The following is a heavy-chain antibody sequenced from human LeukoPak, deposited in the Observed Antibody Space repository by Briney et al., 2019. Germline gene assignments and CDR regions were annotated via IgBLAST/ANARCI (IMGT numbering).Heavy chain of an antibody. J-gene: IGHJ5*02. V-gene: IGHV4-4*02. CDR2: IYHSGST. Sequence: SETLSLTCAVSGVSISSSNWWSWVRQPPGKGLEWIGYIYHSGSTYYNPSLKSRVTISVDRSKNQFSLRLSSVTAADTAVYYCARSKTSRFDPWGQGTLVTVSS. CDR1: GVSISSSNW. CDR3: ARSKTSRFDP.